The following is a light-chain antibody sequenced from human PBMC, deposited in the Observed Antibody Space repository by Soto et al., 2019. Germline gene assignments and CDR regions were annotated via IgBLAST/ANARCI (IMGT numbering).Light chain of an antibody. J-gene: IGKJ4*01. Sequence: EIVMTQSPATLSVSPGERATLSCRASQGVSGNLAWYQQKPGQAPRLLIYGSSTRATGIPARFSGSGSGTESTPTISSLQSEDFAVYYCQQYNNWPLSFGGGTNVEIK. V-gene: IGKV3-15*01. CDR1: QGVSGN. CDR2: GSS. CDR3: QQYNNWPLS.